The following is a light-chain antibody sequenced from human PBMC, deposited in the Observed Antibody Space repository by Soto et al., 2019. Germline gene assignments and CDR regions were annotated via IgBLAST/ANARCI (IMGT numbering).Light chain of an antibody. Sequence: EIVLTQSPAILSLSPGERATFSCRASQSVSSNLDWYQHKPGQTPRLLIYDASNRDTGIPVRFSGSGSGTDFTLTISSLEPEDFAVYYCQQRSNGLSFGPGTKVDIK. CDR2: DAS. V-gene: IGKV3-11*01. CDR3: QQRSNGLS. J-gene: IGKJ3*01. CDR1: QSVSSN.